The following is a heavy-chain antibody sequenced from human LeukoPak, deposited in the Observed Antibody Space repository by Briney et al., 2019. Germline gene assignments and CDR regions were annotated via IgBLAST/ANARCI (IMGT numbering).Heavy chain of an antibody. D-gene: IGHD5-18*01. J-gene: IGHJ4*02. CDR1: GFTFSSYW. V-gene: IGHV3-7*01. Sequence: GGSLRLSCAASGFTFSSYWMSWVRQAPGKGLEWVANIKQDGSEKHYVDSVKGRFTISRDNAKNSLYLQMNSLRAEDTAVYYCARAQGGYSYGFDYWGQGTLVTVSS. CDR3: ARAQGGYSYGFDY. CDR2: IKQDGSEK.